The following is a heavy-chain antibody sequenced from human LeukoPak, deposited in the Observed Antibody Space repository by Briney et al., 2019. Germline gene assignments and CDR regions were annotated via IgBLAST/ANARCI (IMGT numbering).Heavy chain of an antibody. CDR1: GFTFSLYE. Sequence: GGSLRLSCAASGFTFSLYEMNWVRQAPVKGLEWVSYISGGGETRYYADSVKGRFTISRDNGKNSLYLQMNSLRAEDTAVYYCAQEVGDTFPTFDNWGQGTLVTVSS. CDR3: AQEVGDTFPTFDN. J-gene: IGHJ4*02. V-gene: IGHV3-48*03. D-gene: IGHD1-26*01. CDR2: ISGGGETR.